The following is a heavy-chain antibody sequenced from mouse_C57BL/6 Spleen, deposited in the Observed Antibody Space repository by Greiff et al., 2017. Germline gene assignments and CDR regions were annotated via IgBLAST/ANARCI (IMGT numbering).Heavy chain of an antibody. CDR1: GYTFTDYE. CDR3: ARCDYGGYAMDY. J-gene: IGHJ4*01. V-gene: IGHV1-15*01. D-gene: IGHD2-4*01. CDR2: IDPETGGT. Sequence: VKLMESGAELVRPGASVTLSCKASGYTFTDYEMHWVKQTPVHGLEWIGAIDPETGGTAYNQKFKGKAILTADKSSSTAYMQLSSLTSEDSAVYFCARCDYGGYAMDYWGQGTSVTVSS.